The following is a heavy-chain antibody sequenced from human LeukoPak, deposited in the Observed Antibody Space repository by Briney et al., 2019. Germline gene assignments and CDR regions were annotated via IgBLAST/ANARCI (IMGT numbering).Heavy chain of an antibody. D-gene: IGHD2-15*01. V-gene: IGHV1-2*02. CDR2: INPNSGGT. Sequence: GASVKVSCKASGYTFTGYYMHWVRQAPGQGLEWMGWINPNSGGTNYAQKFQGRVTMTRDTSISTAYMEPSRLRSDDTAVYYCARDLYCSGGSCYSVWFDPWGQGTLVTVSS. J-gene: IGHJ5*02. CDR3: ARDLYCSGGSCYSVWFDP. CDR1: GYTFTGYY.